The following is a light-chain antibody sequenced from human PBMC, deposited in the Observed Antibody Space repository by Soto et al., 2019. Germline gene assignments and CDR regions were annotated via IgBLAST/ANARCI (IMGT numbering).Light chain of an antibody. V-gene: IGKV3-20*01. J-gene: IGKJ2*01. CDR3: QQYDNSPGYT. CDR2: ATS. Sequence: EIVLTQSPGTLSLSPGERATLSCRASQSVSRRDLAWYQQKPGQAPRLLIYATSSRAAGIPDRFSGSGSGTDFTLTISRLEPEDFAVYYCQQYDNSPGYTFGQGTQLEIK. CDR1: QSVSRRD.